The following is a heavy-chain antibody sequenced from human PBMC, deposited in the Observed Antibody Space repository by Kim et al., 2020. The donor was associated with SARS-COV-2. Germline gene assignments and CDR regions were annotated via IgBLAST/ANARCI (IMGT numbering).Heavy chain of an antibody. D-gene: IGHD3-22*01. V-gene: IGHV1-69*13. J-gene: IGHJ6*02. Sequence: SVKVSCKASGGTFSSYAISWVRQAPGQGLEWMGGIIPIFGTANYAQKFQGRVTITADESTSTAYMELSSLRSEDTAVYYCARDRVVVVITYYYYGMDVWGQGTTVTVSS. CDR2: IIPIFGTA. CDR3: ARDRVVVVITYYYYGMDV. CDR1: GGTFSSYA.